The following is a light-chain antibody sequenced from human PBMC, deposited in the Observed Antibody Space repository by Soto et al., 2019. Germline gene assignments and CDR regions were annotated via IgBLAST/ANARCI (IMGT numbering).Light chain of an antibody. V-gene: IGLV1-44*01. CDR2: TNN. J-gene: IGLJ3*02. CDR3: AAWDGSLQTWV. CDR1: SSNTGHNT. Sequence: QSVLTQPPSASGTPGQRLTISCSGSSSNTGHNTVNWYQQLPGTAPKLLIYTNNQRPSGVPDRFSDSKSGTSASLAISGLQSEDEADYYCAAWDGSLQTWVFGGGTKLTVL.